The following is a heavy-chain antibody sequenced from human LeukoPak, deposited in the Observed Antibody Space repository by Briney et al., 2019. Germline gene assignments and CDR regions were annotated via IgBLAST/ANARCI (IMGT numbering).Heavy chain of an antibody. CDR2: ISYDGSNK. D-gene: IGHD4-17*01. Sequence: GGSLRLSCAASGFTFSSYAMHWARQAPGKGLEWVAVISYDGSNKYYADSVKGRFTISRDNSKNTLYLQMNSLRAEDTAVYYCARKVDYGDRTADFDYWGQGTLVTVSS. V-gene: IGHV3-30-3*01. CDR1: GFTFSSYA. J-gene: IGHJ4*02. CDR3: ARKVDYGDRTADFDY.